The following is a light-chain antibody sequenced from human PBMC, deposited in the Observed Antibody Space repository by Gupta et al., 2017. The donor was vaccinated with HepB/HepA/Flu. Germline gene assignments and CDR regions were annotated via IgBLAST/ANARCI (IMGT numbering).Light chain of an antibody. CDR2: SAS. Sequence: IVLTQSPGTLSLSPGERATLSCRASQSVSTAYLAWYQQKPGQAPRLLINSASSRANGVPNRFSGSGYGTEFTLTINRREPEDFAVYYCQQKHRSSFTFGQGTKVDIK. CDR3: QQKHRSSFT. CDR1: QSVSTAY. J-gene: IGKJ2*01. V-gene: IGKV3-20*01.